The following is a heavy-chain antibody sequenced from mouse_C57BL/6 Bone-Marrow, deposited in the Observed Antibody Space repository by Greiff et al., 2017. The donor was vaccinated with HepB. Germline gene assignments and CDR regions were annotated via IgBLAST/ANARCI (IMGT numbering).Heavy chain of an antibody. J-gene: IGHJ2*01. CDR1: GYTFTEYT. D-gene: IGHD3-2*02. CDR2: INPGSGGT. V-gene: IGHV1-54*01. CDR3: RQLRLPFDY. Sequence: QVQLQQSGAELVKPGASVKLSCKASGYTFTEYTIHWVKQRPGQGLEWIGVINPGSGGTNYNEKFKGKATLTADKSSSTAYMQLSSLTSEDSAVYFCRQLRLPFDYWGQGTTLTVS.